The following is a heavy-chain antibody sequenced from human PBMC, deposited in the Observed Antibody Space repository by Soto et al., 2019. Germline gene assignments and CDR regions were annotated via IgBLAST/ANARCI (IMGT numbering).Heavy chain of an antibody. CDR1: GYTFTSYG. CDR3: ARRGYCDSSGCGFSY. D-gene: IGHD3-22*01. J-gene: IGHJ4*02. Sequence: QVQLVQSGAEVKKPGASVKVSCKASGYTFTSYGISWVRQAPGQGLEWMGWISAYNGNTNYAQKLQGRVTMTTDTATSTAYMELRSLGSDDTAGYYCARRGYCDSSGCGFSYWGQGTLVTVSS. CDR2: ISAYNGNT. V-gene: IGHV1-18*01.